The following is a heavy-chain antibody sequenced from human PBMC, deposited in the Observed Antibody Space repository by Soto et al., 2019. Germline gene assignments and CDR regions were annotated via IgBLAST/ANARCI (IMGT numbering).Heavy chain of an antibody. CDR1: GYTFTRSG. V-gene: IGHV1-18*01. CDR2: ISTYNGDT. Sequence: ASVKVSCKASGYTFTRSGISWVRQAPGQGLEWMGWISTYNGDTNYAQTFQGRVTMTTDTSTSTVHMEVRSLRSDDTAVYYCAREGVAPYYYYGMDVWGQETPLTV. D-gene: IGHD5-12*01. J-gene: IGHJ6*02. CDR3: AREGVAPYYYYGMDV.